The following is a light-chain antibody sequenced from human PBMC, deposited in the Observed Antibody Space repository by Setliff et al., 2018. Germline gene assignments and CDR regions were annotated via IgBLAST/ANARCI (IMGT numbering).Light chain of an antibody. CDR2: STT. Sequence: QTVVTQEPSLTVSPGGTVTLTCASNTGAVTTAHYPNWLQQKPGQPPRPLIYSTTNTYSWTPARFSGSLLGGKAALTLSGAQFEDEAEYFCSFAFGGFGVFGGGTKVTVL. J-gene: IGLJ3*02. CDR1: TGAVTTAHY. V-gene: IGLV7-43*01. CDR3: SFAFGGFGV.